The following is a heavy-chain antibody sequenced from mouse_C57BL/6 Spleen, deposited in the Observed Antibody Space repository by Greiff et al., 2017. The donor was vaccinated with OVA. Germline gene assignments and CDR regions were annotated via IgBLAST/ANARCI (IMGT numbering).Heavy chain of an antibody. Sequence: VQLQQPGAELVKPGASVKLSCKASGYTFTDYYMNWVKQSHGKSLEWIGVINPYNGGTSYNQKFKGKATLTVDKSSSTAYMELNSLTSEDSAVYYCARLGEFAYWGQGTLVTVSA. CDR3: ARLGEFAY. J-gene: IGHJ3*01. CDR2: INPYNGGT. V-gene: IGHV1-19*01. CDR1: GYTFTDYY.